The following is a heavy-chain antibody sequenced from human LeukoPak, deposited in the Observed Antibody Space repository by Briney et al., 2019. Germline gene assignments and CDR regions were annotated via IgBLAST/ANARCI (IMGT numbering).Heavy chain of an antibody. CDR3: ARAAYGDYPSRY. J-gene: IGHJ4*02. CDR1: GFTFSTYN. CDR2: ISSSSSYI. D-gene: IGHD4-17*01. V-gene: IGHV3-21*01. Sequence: GGSLRLSCAASGFTFSTYNMNWLRQAPGKGLEWVSSISSSSSYIYYADSVKGRFTISRDNAKNSLYLQMNSLRAEDTAVYYCARAAYGDYPSRYWGQGTLVTVSS.